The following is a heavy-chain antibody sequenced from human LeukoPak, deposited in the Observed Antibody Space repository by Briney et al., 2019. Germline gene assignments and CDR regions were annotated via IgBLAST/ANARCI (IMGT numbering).Heavy chain of an antibody. J-gene: IGHJ4*02. CDR2: IYHSGSA. D-gene: IGHD3-22*01. CDR3: ARRGGYYYDLFDY. Sequence: SETLSLTCTVSGGSISSGSYYWGWIRQPPGKGLEWVGSIYHSGSAYYNPSLKSRVTISVDTSKNQFSLKLSSVTAADTAVYFCARRGGYYYDLFDYWGQGTLVTVSS. CDR1: GGSISSGSYY. V-gene: IGHV4-39*01.